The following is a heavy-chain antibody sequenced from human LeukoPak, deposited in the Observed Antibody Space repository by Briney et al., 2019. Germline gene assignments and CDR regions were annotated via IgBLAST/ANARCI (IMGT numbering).Heavy chain of an antibody. CDR2: IYYSGST. V-gene: IGHV4-59*01. J-gene: IGHJ6*02. CDR3: ARAGYSSSWHRYLYYYYGMDV. D-gene: IGHD6-13*01. Sequence: SETLSLTCTVSGGSISSYYWGWIRQPPGKGLEWIGYIYYSGSTNYNPSLKSRVTISVDTSKNQFSLKLSSVTAADTAVYYCARAGYSSSWHRYLYYYYGMDVWGQGTTVTVSS. CDR1: GGSISSYY.